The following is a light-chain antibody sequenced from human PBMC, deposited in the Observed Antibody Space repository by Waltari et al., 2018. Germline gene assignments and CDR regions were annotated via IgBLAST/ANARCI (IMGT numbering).Light chain of an antibody. CDR3: QQYGETPWT. V-gene: IGKV3-20*01. CDR1: ESVPANY. Sequence: DIVLTQSPGTLSLSPGERATLSCRATESVPANYLAWYQQKPGQAPRLLISGASSRATGIPDRFSGRGSGTDFTLTIARLEPEDFAVYYCQQYGETPWTFGQGTKVDLK. CDR2: GAS. J-gene: IGKJ1*01.